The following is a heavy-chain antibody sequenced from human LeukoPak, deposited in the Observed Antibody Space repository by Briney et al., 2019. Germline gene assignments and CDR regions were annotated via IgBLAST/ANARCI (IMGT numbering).Heavy chain of an antibody. Sequence: RGESLKISCKGSGYSSTNYWIGWVRQMPGKGLEWMGIIYPGDSDTRYSPSFQGRVSLSADKSASTAYLQWSSLKASDTAIYYCARRKFDSSGSAFFDYWGRGTLVTVSS. CDR2: IYPGDSDT. J-gene: IGHJ4*02. CDR1: GYSSTNYW. V-gene: IGHV5-51*01. D-gene: IGHD3-22*01. CDR3: ARRKFDSSGSAFFDY.